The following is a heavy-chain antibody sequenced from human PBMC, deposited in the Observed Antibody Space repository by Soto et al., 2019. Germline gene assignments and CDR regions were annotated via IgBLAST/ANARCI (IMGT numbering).Heavy chain of an antibody. V-gene: IGHV4-31*03. Sequence: SSETLSLTCTVSGGSISSGGYYWSWIRQHPGKGLEWIGYIYYSGSTYYNPSLKSRVTISVDTSKNQFSLKLSSVTAADTAVYYCARGVRGVEAPFDYWGQGTLVTVSS. CDR1: GGSISSGGYY. CDR2: IYYSGST. CDR3: ARGVRGVEAPFDY. D-gene: IGHD3-10*01. J-gene: IGHJ4*02.